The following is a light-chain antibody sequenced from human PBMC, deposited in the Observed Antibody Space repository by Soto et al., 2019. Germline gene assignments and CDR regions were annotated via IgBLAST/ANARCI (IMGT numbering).Light chain of an antibody. CDR2: GAP. Sequence: EIVLTQSPGTLSLSPGERATLSCRASQRVRSTYLAWYQQKSGQAPRHLIYGAPSRDTGIPDTFSGSGSGKEFTLTSSRMEPKDFAVYYCQQYGSAPSTFGGGTNVEIK. V-gene: IGKV3-20*01. CDR3: QQYGSAPST. CDR1: QRVRSTY. J-gene: IGKJ4*01.